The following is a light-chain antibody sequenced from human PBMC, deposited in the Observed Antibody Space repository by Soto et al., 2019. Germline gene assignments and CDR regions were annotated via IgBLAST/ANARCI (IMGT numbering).Light chain of an antibody. CDR3: QQYGSSPRT. CDR2: GAS. V-gene: IGKV3-20*01. J-gene: IGKJ2*01. CDR1: QSVSSSY. Sequence: EIVLTQSPGTLSLSPGERATLSCRASQSVSSSYLVWYLQKPGQAPRLLIYGASSRATGIPDRFSGSGSGTDFTLTISRLEPEDFAVYYCQQYGSSPRTFGQGTKLEIK.